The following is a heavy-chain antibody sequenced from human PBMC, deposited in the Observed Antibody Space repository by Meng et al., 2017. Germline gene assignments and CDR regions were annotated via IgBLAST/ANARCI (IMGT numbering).Heavy chain of an antibody. D-gene: IGHD2-21*01. J-gene: IGHJ4*02. CDR1: GFSRSSFW. CDR2: MNENGNTI. V-gene: IGHV3-74*01. CDR3: ERDFGGNSDS. Sequence: EVQLVESGGGLVQPGGSLRLSCAASGFSRSSFWMHWVRQAPGKGLVWVSRMNENGNTINYAASVWGRFTISRDSATNTLYLQMNSLRVEDTAVYYCERDFGGNSDSLGQGTLVTVSS.